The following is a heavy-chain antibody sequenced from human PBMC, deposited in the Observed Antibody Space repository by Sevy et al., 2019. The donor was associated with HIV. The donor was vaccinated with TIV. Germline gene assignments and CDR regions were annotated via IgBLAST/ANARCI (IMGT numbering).Heavy chain of an antibody. CDR3: ALERLSSDVAEYFQN. CDR1: GFTFSRYS. Sequence: GGSLRISCAASGFTFSRYSMHWVRQAPGKGLEWVATISFDASNKHYADSVKGRFTISRDNFQNSLFLQMNSLRPEDTAEYYCALERLSSDVAEYFQNWGQGTLATVSS. CDR2: ISFDASNK. V-gene: IGHV3-30*04. D-gene: IGHD1-1*01. J-gene: IGHJ1*01.